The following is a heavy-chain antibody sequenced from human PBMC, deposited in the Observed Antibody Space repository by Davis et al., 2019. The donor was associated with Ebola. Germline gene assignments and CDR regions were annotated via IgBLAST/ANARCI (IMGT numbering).Heavy chain of an antibody. J-gene: IGHJ4*02. Sequence: GESLKISCAASGFTFSSYAMSWVRQAPGKGLEWVSAISGSGGSTYYADSVKGRFTISRDNSKNTLYLQMNSLRAEDTAVYYCAKDFPYGHVDTAMVQNWGQGTLVTVSS. CDR1: GFTFSSYA. V-gene: IGHV3-23*01. CDR2: ISGSGGST. CDR3: AKDFPYGHVDTAMVQN. D-gene: IGHD5-18*01.